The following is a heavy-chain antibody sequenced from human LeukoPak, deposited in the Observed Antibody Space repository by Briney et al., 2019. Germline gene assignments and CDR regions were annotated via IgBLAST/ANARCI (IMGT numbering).Heavy chain of an antibody. CDR3: AKDRGYCSGGSCYFIDY. V-gene: IGHV3-30*18. CDR1: GFTFSNYG. J-gene: IGHJ4*02. D-gene: IGHD2-15*01. Sequence: GGSLRLSCASSGFTFSNYGMHWVRQAPGKGLEWVAVISYDGSNKYYADSVKGRFTISRDNSKNTLYLEMNSLRAEDTAVYYCAKDRGYCSGGSCYFIDYWGQGTLVTLSS. CDR2: ISYDGSNK.